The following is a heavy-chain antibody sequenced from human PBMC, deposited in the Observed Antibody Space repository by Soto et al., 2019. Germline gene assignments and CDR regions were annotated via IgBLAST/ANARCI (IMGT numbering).Heavy chain of an antibody. J-gene: IGHJ3*02. D-gene: IGHD2-15*01. V-gene: IGHV4-39*01. CDR1: GGSISSSSYY. CDR2: IYYSGST. CDR3: AGYCSGGSCYSDAFDI. Sequence: SETLSLTCTVSGGSISSSSYYWGWIRQPPGKGLEWIGSIYYSGSTYYNPSLKSRVTISVDTSKNQFSLKLSSVTAADTAVYYCAGYCSGGSCYSDAFDIWGQGTMVTVSS.